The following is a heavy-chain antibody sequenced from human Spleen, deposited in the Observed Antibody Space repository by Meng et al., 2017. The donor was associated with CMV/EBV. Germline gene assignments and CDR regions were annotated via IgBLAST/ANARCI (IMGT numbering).Heavy chain of an antibody. V-gene: IGHV4-59*02. CDR1: GGSVSNYY. CDR3: ARYDSGRVSFDY. D-gene: IGHD1-26*01. J-gene: IGHJ4*02. Sequence: GSLRLSCSVSGGSVSNYYWSWIRQPPGRGLEWIGYVSYSGSTNYNPSLKSRVTISVDTSKNQFSLKLSSVTAADTAVYYCARYDSGRVSFDYWGQGTLVTVSS. CDR2: VSYSGST.